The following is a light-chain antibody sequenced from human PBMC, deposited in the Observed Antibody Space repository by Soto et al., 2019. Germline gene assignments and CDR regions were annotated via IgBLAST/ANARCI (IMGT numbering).Light chain of an antibody. J-gene: IGLJ2*01. CDR2: HDS. CDR3: HVWDSSSDHVV. CDR1: NIGSKS. Sequence: SYELTQPPSVSVAPGKTAKITCWGNNIGSKSVHWYQQKPGQAPVLVIYHDSARPSGIPERFSVSNSGNTATLTISRVEAGEEDDYYCHVWDSSSDHVVFGGGTKVTVL. V-gene: IGLV3-21*04.